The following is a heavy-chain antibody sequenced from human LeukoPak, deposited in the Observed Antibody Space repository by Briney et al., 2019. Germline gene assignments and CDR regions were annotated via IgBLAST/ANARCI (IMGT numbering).Heavy chain of an antibody. CDR3: ARDIVIIPAAIPLPATD. J-gene: IGHJ4*02. CDR2: INPNSGGT. CDR1: GYTFTGYY. V-gene: IGHV1-2*02. Sequence: ASVKVSCKASGYTFTGYYMHWVRQAPGQGLEWMGWINPNSGGTNYAQKFQGRVTMTRDTPISTAYMELSRLRSDDTAMYYSARDIVIIPAAIPLPATDWGQGTLVTVSS. D-gene: IGHD2-2*01.